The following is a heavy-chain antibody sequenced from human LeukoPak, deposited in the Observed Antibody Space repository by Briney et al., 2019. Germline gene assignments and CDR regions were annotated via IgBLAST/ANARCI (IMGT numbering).Heavy chain of an antibody. CDR3: ARDKAPYPYFDY. V-gene: IGHV1-69*06. J-gene: IGHJ4*02. Sequence: SVKVSCKASGGTFSSYAISWVRQAPGQGLEWMGGIIPIFGTANYAQKFQGRVTITADKSTSTAYMELSSLRSEDTAVYYCARDKAPYPYFDYWGQGTLVTVSS. CDR2: IIPIFGTA. CDR1: GGTFSSYA.